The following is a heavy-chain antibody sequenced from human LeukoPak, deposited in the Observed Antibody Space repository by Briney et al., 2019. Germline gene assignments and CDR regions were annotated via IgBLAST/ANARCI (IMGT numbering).Heavy chain of an antibody. V-gene: IGHV3-30*03. CDR2: ISYDGSYT. J-gene: IGHJ4*02. CDR3: ARDHSAMPSY. CDR1: GFTFSSYN. Sequence: GGSLRLSCVASGFTFSSYNFHWLRQPPGKGLEWLTVISYDGSYTSYGASVKGRFTVSRDNSQNTLYLQMNGPRAEDTALYYCARDHSAMPSYWGQGTLVTVSS. D-gene: IGHD2-2*01.